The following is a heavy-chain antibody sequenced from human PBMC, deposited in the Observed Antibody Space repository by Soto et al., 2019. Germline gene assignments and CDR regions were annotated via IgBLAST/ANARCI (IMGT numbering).Heavy chain of an antibody. Sequence: PSETLSLSCAVYGGSFSGYYLSWIRQPPGKGLEWILEINHSGSTNYNPSLKSRVTISVDTSKNQFSLKLSSVTAADTAVYYCARGRWSTAVAGFFDYWGQGTLVTVS. CDR2: INHSGST. J-gene: IGHJ4*02. D-gene: IGHD6-19*01. CDR3: ARGRWSTAVAGFFDY. V-gene: IGHV4-34*01. CDR1: GGSFSGYY.